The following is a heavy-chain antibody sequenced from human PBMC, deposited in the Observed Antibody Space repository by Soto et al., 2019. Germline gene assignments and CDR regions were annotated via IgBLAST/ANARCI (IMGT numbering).Heavy chain of an antibody. D-gene: IGHD3-22*01. CDR1: GGSISSGGYY. CDR2: IYYSGST. CDR3: ARASTVFDSSGYYYPFDY. Sequence: PSETLSLTCTVSGGSISSGGYYWSWIRQHPGKGLEWIGYIYYSGSTYYNPSLKSRVTISVDTSKNQFSLKLSSVTAADTAVYYCARASTVFDSSGYYYPFDYWGQGTLVTVSS. V-gene: IGHV4-31*03. J-gene: IGHJ4*02.